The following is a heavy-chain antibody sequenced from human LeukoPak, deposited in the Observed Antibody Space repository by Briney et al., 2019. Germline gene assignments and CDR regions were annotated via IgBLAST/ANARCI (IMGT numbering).Heavy chain of an antibody. V-gene: IGHV3-23*01. CDR1: GFTFSSYA. CDR2: ISGSGGST. J-gene: IGHJ4*02. Sequence: PGGSLRLSCAASGFTFSSYAMSWVRQAPGKGLEWVSAISGSGGSTYYADSVKGRFTISRDNSKNTLYLQMNSLRAEDTAVYYCARAGDYYDSSGCDYWGQGTLVTVSS. D-gene: IGHD3-22*01. CDR3: ARAGDYYDSSGCDY.